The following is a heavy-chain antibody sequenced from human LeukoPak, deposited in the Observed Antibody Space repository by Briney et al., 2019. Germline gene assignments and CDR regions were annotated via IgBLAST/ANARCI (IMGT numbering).Heavy chain of an antibody. Sequence: SVKLSCKASGGTFTSYAISWLRQPPAPGLEWPRRTIPIFGKANYAQKFQGRVTITADKSTSTAYMELSSLRSEDTAVYYCASTLYYYDGSGYYFGMDVWGQGATVTVSS. CDR1: GGTFTSYA. CDR2: TIPIFGKA. J-gene: IGHJ6*02. D-gene: IGHD3-22*01. V-gene: IGHV1-69*04. CDR3: ASTLYYYDGSGYYFGMDV.